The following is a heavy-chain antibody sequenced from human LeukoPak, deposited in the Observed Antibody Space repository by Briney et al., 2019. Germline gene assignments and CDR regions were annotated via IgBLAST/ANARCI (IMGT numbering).Heavy chain of an antibody. J-gene: IGHJ6*03. D-gene: IGHD5-18*01. CDR2: INPSGST. CDR3: VRVGYSYVINDWSRTGLGAYPTKYYYHMDV. CDR1: GGSFSDYY. V-gene: IGHV4-34*01. Sequence: SETLSLTCAVYGGSFSDYYWGWIRQPPGKGLEWIREINPSGSTNYSPSLKSRVTISVDTSKNQFSLKLSSVAAADTAVYFCVRVGYSYVINDWSRTGLGAYPTKYYYHMDVWDKGATVTVSS.